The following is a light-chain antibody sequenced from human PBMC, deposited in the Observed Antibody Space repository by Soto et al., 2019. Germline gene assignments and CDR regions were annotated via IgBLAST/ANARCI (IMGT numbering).Light chain of an antibody. Sequence: EIVLTQSPATLSSSPGERATLSCRASQSVSSYLAWYQQKPGQSPRLLIYDASNRATGIPVRFSGRGSGTDFTLTISSLEPEDFAVYYCQQRTNWPWTFGQGTKVEIK. J-gene: IGKJ1*01. V-gene: IGKV3-11*01. CDR3: QQRTNWPWT. CDR1: QSVSSY. CDR2: DAS.